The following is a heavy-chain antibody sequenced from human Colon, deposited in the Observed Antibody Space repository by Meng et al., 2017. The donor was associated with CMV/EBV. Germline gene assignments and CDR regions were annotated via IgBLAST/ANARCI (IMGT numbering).Heavy chain of an antibody. Sequence: EGHQVESGGGLVQPGGSLRLSCAASGFIVSNNYMSWVRQAPGKGLEWVSLINSGNNTFYADSVKGRFIISRDNSKNTLYLQMNSLRAEDTALYYCTRDSVGSYDFIEYWGQGTLVTVSS. CDR2: INSGNNT. D-gene: IGHD3/OR15-3a*01. CDR3: TRDSVGSYDFIEY. CDR1: GFIVSNNY. V-gene: IGHV3-66*01. J-gene: IGHJ4*02.